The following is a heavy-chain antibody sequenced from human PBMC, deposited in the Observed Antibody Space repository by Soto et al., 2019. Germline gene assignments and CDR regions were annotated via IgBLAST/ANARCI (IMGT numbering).Heavy chain of an antibody. CDR2: IKSKTDGGTT. V-gene: IGHV3-15*07. CDR3: TTPYSSSPYYYYYYGMDV. CDR1: GFTFGNAW. D-gene: IGHD6-13*01. J-gene: IGHJ6*02. Sequence: GGSLRLSCAASGFTFGNAWMNWVRQAPGKGLEWVGRIKSKTDGGTTDYAAPVKGRFTISRDDSKNTLYLQMNSLKTEDTAVYYCTTPYSSSPYYYYYYGMDVWGQGTTVTVSS.